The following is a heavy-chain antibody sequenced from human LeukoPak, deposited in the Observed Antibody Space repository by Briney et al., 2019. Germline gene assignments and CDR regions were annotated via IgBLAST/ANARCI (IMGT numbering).Heavy chain of an antibody. CDR2: ISGGGGTT. V-gene: IGHV3-23*01. CDR1: GFTFSSYA. Sequence: PGGSLRLSCAASGFTFSSYAMNWVRQAPGKGLEWVSAISGGGGTTYYADSVKGRFTISRDNSKNTLFLQMNSLRAEDTAVYYCAEAPNFASGNYYAFDCWGQGTLVTVSS. J-gene: IGHJ4*02. CDR3: AEAPNFASGNYYAFDC. D-gene: IGHD3-10*01.